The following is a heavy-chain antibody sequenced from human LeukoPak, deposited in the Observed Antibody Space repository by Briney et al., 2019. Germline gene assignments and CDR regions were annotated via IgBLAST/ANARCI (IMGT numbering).Heavy chain of an antibody. V-gene: IGHV3-15*01. D-gene: IGHD3-10*02. CDR2: FKSKTDGGAT. CDR1: GFTFSSYE. J-gene: IGHJ4*02. CDR3: TRGMLRQPPDY. Sequence: GGSLRLSCAASGFTFSSYEMNWVRQAPRKGLEWVGRFKSKTDGGATDYAAPVKGRFTISRDDSKNTLYLQMNSLRVEDTAIYYCTRGMLRQPPDYWGQGMLVTVSS.